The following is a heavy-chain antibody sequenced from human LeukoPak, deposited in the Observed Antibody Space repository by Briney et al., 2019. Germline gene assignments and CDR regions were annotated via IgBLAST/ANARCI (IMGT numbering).Heavy chain of an antibody. Sequence: SETLSLTCAVYGESFSGYYWSWIRQPPGKGLEWIGEINHSGSTNYNPSLKSRVTISVDTSKNQFSLKLSSVTAADTAVYYCARSRAPIAVAGTSYYYYYGMDVWGQGTTVTVSS. CDR3: ARSRAPIAVAGTSYYYYYGMDV. CDR2: INHSGST. D-gene: IGHD6-19*01. CDR1: GESFSGYY. V-gene: IGHV4-34*01. J-gene: IGHJ6*02.